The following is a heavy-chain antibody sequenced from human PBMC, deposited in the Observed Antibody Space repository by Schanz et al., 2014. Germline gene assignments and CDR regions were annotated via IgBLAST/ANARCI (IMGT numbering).Heavy chain of an antibody. V-gene: IGHV3-23*01. D-gene: IGHD5-12*01. J-gene: IGHJ3*01. CDR3: ARDGGRDGYNLAFDV. CDR1: GFTFSSYG. CDR2: INSDGRST. Sequence: EGQLLESGGGLVQPGGSLRLSCAASGFTFSSYGMSWVCQAPGKGLEWVSGINSDGRSTNYADSVKGRFSISRDNARNTLHLQMDSLRAEDTAVYFCARDGGRDGYNLAFDVWGQGTLVTVSS.